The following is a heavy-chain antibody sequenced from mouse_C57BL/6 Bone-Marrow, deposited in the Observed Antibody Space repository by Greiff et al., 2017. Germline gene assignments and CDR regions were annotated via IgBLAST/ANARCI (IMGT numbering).Heavy chain of an antibody. V-gene: IGHV3-6*01. J-gene: IGHJ4*01. CDR1: GYSITSGYY. CDR3: ARDAMDY. Sequence: EVQLQQSGPGLVKPSQSLSLTCSVTGYSITSGYYWNWIRQFPGNKLEWMGYISYDGSNNYNQSLKNRISITRDTSKNQFFLKLNSVTTEDTATYYCARDAMDYWGQGTSVTVSS. CDR2: ISYDGSN.